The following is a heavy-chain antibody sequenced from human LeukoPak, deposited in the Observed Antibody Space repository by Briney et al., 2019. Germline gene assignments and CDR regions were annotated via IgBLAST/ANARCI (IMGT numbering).Heavy chain of an antibody. CDR3: ARGGSIGYCSSTSCGDFDY. D-gene: IGHD2-2*01. CDR2: ISAYNGNT. Sequence: VASVKVSFKASGYTFTSYGISWVRQAPGQGLEWMGWISAYNGNTNYAQKLQGRVTMTTDTSTSTAYMELRSLRSDDTAVYYCARGGSIGYCSSTSCGDFDYWGQGTLVTVSS. CDR1: GYTFTSYG. V-gene: IGHV1-18*01. J-gene: IGHJ4*02.